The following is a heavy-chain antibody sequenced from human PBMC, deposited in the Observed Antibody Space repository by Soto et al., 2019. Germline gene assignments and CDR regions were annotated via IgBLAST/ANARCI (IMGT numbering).Heavy chain of an antibody. D-gene: IGHD1-7*01. V-gene: IGHV2-5*02. CDR1: GFSLSTSGVG. Sequence: QITLKESGPTLVKPTQTLTLTCTFSGFSLSTSGVGVGWIRQPPGKALEGLVIIYWDDDKRYSPSLRGRLTITTDTSKNQVVLTMTNVDPEDTATYFCAHRRIGVSQWNYGDFDYWGQGILVTVSS. CDR3: AHRRIGVSQWNYGDFDY. CDR2: IYWDDDK. J-gene: IGHJ4*02.